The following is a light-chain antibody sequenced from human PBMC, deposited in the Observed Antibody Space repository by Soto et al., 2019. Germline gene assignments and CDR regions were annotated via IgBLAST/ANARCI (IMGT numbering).Light chain of an antibody. CDR3: QQYGSSPT. V-gene: IGKV3-20*01. CDR2: GAS. Sequence: EIVLTQSPGTLSLSPGERATLSCRARQSVSSSYLAWYQQKPGQAPRLLIYGASSRATGIPDRFSGSASGTDFTLTISRLEPEDFAVYYCQQYGSSPTFGGGTKVEIK. J-gene: IGKJ4*01. CDR1: QSVSSSY.